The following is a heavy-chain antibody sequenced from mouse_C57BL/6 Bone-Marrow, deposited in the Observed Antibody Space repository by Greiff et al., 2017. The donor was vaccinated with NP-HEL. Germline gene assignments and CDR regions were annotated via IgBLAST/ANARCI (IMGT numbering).Heavy chain of an antibody. Sequence: EVMLVESGGGLVQPGGSLSISCAASGFTFTDYYMSWVRQPPGEALEWLGFIRNKANGYTTEYSASVKGRFTISRDNSQSILYLQMNALRAEDSATYYCARLYYYGSSPYYFDYWGQGTTLTVSS. CDR1: GFTFTDYY. J-gene: IGHJ2*01. CDR2: IRNKANGYTT. CDR3: ARLYYYGSSPYYFDY. V-gene: IGHV7-3*01. D-gene: IGHD1-1*01.